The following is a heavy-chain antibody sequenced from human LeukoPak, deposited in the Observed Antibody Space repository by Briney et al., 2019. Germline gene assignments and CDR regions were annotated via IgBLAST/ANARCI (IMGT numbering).Heavy chain of an antibody. CDR1: GFTVSSNY. CDR3: ARVRTTVTTRRYFDY. J-gene: IGHJ4*02. CDR2: IYSGGST. V-gene: IGHV3-53*01. Sequence: GGSLRLSCAASGFTVSSNYMSWVRQAPGKGLEWVSVIYSGGSTYYADSVKGFTISRDNSKNTLYLQMNSLRAEDTAVYYCARVRTTVTTRRYFDYWGQGTLVTVSS. D-gene: IGHD4-17*01.